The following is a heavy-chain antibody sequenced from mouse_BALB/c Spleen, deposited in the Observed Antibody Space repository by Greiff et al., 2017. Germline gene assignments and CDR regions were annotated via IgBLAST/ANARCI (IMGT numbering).Heavy chain of an antibody. CDR3: ARGGWLLRGAMDY. CDR1: GFTFSSFG. D-gene: IGHD2-3*01. J-gene: IGHJ4*01. V-gene: IGHV5-17*02. Sequence: EVQVVESGGGLVQPGGSRKLSCAASGFTFSSFGMHWVRQAPEKGLEWVAYISSGSSTIYYADTVKGRFTISRDNPKNTLFLQMTSLRSEDTAMYYCARGGWLLRGAMDYWGQGTSVTVSS. CDR2: ISSGSSTI.